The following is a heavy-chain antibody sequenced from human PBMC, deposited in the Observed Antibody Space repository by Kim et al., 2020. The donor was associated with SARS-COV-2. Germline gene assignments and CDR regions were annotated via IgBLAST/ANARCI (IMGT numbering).Heavy chain of an antibody. Sequence: KYSPYSMQGRFTLSRDTSQNTLYLQMNSLRAEDTAVYYCARDLGRYYFDYWGQGTLVTVSS. V-gene: IGHV3-30*01. CDR2: K. CDR3: ARDLGRYYFDY. J-gene: IGHJ4*02. D-gene: IGHD3-16*01.